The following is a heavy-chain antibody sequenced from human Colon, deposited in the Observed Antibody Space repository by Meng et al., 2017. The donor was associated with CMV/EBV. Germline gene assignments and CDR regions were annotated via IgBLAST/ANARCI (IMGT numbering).Heavy chain of an antibody. CDR2: IYYSGST. J-gene: IGHJ6*02. Sequence: GSLRLSCTVSGGSISSYYWSWIRQPPGKGLEWIGYIYYSGSTNYNPSLKSRVTISADKSISTAYLQWSSLKASDIAMYYCARHSGSFHRDYYRGMDVWGQGTTVTVSS. D-gene: IGHD1-26*01. CDR3: ARHSGSFHRDYYRGMDV. CDR1: GGSISSYY. V-gene: IGHV4-59*08.